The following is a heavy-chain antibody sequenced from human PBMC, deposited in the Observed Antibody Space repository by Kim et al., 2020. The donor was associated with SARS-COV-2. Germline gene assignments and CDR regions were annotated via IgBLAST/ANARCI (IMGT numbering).Heavy chain of an antibody. CDR3: ARRSSPPRGWFDP. J-gene: IGHJ5*02. D-gene: IGHD6-13*01. CDR1: GGSFSGYY. CDR2: INHSGST. V-gene: IGHV4-34*01. Sequence: SETLSLTCAVYGGSFSGYYWSWIRQPPGKGLEWIGEINHSGSTNYNPSLKSRVTISVDTSKNQFSLKLSSVTAADTAVYYCARRSSPPRGWFDPWGQGTLVTVSS.